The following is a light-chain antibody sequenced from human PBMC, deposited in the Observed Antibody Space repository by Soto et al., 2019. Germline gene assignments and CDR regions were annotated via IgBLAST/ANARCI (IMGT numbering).Light chain of an antibody. J-gene: IGKJ1*01. Sequence: EIGVTQSPGTLSLSPGERATLSCRASESTSDYLAWYQQKPGQAPRLLIYGASSRATGIPDRFSGSGSGTDFTLTITSLEPEDFAVYYCQQRSNWPPTFGQGTKVDIK. CDR2: GAS. CDR1: ESTSDY. V-gene: IGKV3-11*01. CDR3: QQRSNWPPT.